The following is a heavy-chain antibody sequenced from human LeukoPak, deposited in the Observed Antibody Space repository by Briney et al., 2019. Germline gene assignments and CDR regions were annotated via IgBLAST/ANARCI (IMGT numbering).Heavy chain of an antibody. D-gene: IGHD3-22*01. Sequence: SETLSLTCTVYGGSISSYYWSWIRQPPGKGLEWIGYIYYSGSTNYNPSLKSRVTISVDTSKNQFSLKLSSVTAADTAVYYCASTMIVVAGGYYMDVWGKGTTVAVSS. J-gene: IGHJ6*03. CDR3: ASTMIVVAGGYYMDV. V-gene: IGHV4-59*01. CDR1: GGSISSYY. CDR2: IYYSGST.